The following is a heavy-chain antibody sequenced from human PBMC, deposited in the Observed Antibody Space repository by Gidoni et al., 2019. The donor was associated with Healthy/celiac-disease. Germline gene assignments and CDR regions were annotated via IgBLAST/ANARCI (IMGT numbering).Heavy chain of an antibody. CDR1: GFTFSSYS. CDR3: ARVGYYGSGSYPAFDY. Sequence: AASGFTFSSYSMNWVRQAPGKGLEWVSYISSSSSTIYYADSVKGRFTISRDNAKNSLYLQMNSLRAEDTAVYYCARVGYYGSGSYPAFDYWGQGTLVTVSS. V-gene: IGHV3-48*01. D-gene: IGHD3-10*01. J-gene: IGHJ4*02. CDR2: ISSSSSTI.